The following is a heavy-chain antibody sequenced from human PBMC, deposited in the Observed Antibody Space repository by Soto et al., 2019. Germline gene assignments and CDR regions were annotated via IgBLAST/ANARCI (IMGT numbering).Heavy chain of an antibody. Sequence: QVTLKESGPVLVKPTETLTLTCTVSGFSLSNARMGVSWIRHPPGKALEWRAHIFSNDEKSYSTSMKSSRTISKDTSKSQVVLTMTNMDPVDTATYYCARLYSSSWQGAFDIWGQGTMVTVSS. D-gene: IGHD6-13*01. V-gene: IGHV2-26*01. CDR3: ARLYSSSWQGAFDI. J-gene: IGHJ3*02. CDR2: IFSNDEK. CDR1: GFSLSNARMG.